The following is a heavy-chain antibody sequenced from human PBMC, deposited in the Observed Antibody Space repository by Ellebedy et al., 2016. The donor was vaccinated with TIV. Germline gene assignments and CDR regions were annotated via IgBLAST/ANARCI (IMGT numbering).Heavy chain of an antibody. CDR3: ARRKVTIPRADAYFDY. Sequence: SETLSLTXTVSGDSISSSSYYWGWIRQPPGKGLEWIGSIYYSGNTYYNPSLKSRVTISIDTSKNQFSLRLSSVTAADTAIYRCARRKVTIPRADAYFDYWGQGILITVSS. V-gene: IGHV4-39*01. CDR2: IYYSGNT. D-gene: IGHD3-3*01. J-gene: IGHJ4*02. CDR1: GDSISSSSYY.